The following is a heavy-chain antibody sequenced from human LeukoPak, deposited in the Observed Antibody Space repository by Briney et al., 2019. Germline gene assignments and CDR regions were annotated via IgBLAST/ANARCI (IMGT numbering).Heavy chain of an antibody. Sequence: GGSLRLSCAASGFTFSSYAMHWVRQAPGKGLEWVAVISYDGSNKYYADSVKGRFTISRDNSKNTLCLQMNSLRAEDTAVYYCAGYGDYERRAFDIWGQGTMVTVSS. V-gene: IGHV3-30-3*01. CDR2: ISYDGSNK. CDR3: AGYGDYERRAFDI. J-gene: IGHJ3*02. D-gene: IGHD4-17*01. CDR1: GFTFSSYA.